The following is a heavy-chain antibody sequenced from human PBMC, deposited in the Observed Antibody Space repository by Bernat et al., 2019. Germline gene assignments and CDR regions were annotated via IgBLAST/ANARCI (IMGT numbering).Heavy chain of an antibody. D-gene: IGHD2-15*01. CDR2: ISGSGSST. CDR3: ARSLLSVVVVAATWFDP. J-gene: IGHJ5*02. V-gene: IGHV3-23*01. Sequence: EVQLLESGGGLVQPGGSLRLSCAASGFTFSSYAMSWVRQAPGKGLEWVLAISGSGSSTCSADAVKGRFTSTRDKSKNTMYLQMNSLRAEDAAVYYCARSLLSVVVVAATWFDPWGQGTLVTVSS. CDR1: GFTFSSYA.